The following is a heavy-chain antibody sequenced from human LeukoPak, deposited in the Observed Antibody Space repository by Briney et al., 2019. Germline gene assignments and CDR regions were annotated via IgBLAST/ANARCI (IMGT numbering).Heavy chain of an antibody. CDR1: GFTFSGSA. CDR3: TSVLRYFDWLNAFDI. J-gene: IGHJ3*02. D-gene: IGHD3-9*01. Sequence: GGSLKLSCAASGFTFSGSAMHWVRQASGKGLEWVGRIRRKANSYATAYAASVKGRFTISRDDSKNTAYLQMDSLKTEDTAVYYCTSVLRYFDWLNAFDIWGQGTMVTVSS. CDR2: IRRKANSYAT. V-gene: IGHV3-73*01.